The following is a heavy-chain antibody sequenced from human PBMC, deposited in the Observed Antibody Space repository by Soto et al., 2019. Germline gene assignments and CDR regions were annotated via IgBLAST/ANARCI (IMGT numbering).Heavy chain of an antibody. CDR1: GGSCSGYY. CDR2: INHSGST. D-gene: IGHD2-8*01. J-gene: IGHJ6*02. Sequence: SETLSLTCAVYGGSCSGYYWSWIRQPPGKGLEWIGEINHSGSTNYNPSLKSRVTISVDTSKNQFSLKLSAVTTADTAVYYCARAPMGYCTNGVCPYGIDFWGQGTMVTVSS. V-gene: IGHV4-34*01. CDR3: ARAPMGYCTNGVCPYGIDF.